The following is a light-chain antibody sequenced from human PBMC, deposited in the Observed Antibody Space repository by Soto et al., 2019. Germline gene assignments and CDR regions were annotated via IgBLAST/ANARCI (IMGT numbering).Light chain of an antibody. CDR1: QSISSW. J-gene: IGKJ1*01. CDR3: QQYNSYVTWT. CDR2: DAS. V-gene: IGKV1-5*01. Sequence: DIQMTQSPSTLSASVGERVTITCRASQSISSWLAWYQQKPGKAPKLLIYDASSLESGVPSRFSGSGSGTEFTLTISSLQPDDFATYYCQQYNSYVTWTFGQGTKVDIK.